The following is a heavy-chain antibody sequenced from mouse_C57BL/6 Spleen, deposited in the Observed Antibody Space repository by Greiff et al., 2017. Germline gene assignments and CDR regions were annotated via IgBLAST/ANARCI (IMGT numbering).Heavy chain of an antibody. CDR1: GYSFTGYF. V-gene: IGHV1-20*01. D-gene: IGHD2-2*01. J-gene: IGHJ1*03. CDR3: ARGGYYGYFDV. CDR2: INPYNGDT. Sequence: VQLQQSGPELVKPGDSVKISCKASGYSFTGYFMNWVMQSHGKSLEWIGRINPYNGDTFYNQKFKGKATLTVDKSSSTAHMELRSLTSEDSAVYYCARGGYYGYFDVWGTGTTVTVSS.